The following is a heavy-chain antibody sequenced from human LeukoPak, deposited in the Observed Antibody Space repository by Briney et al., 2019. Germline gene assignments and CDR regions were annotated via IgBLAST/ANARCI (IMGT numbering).Heavy chain of an antibody. D-gene: IGHD6-13*01. CDR2: IYHSGST. V-gene: IGHV4-38-2*01. Sequence: SETLSLTCAVSGYSISSGYYWGWIRQPPGKGLEWIGSIYHSGSTYYNPSLKSRVTISVDTSKNQFSLKLSSVTAADTAVYYCARPASGTQHFDYWGQGTLVTVSS. CDR1: GYSISSGYY. CDR3: ARPASGTQHFDY. J-gene: IGHJ4*02.